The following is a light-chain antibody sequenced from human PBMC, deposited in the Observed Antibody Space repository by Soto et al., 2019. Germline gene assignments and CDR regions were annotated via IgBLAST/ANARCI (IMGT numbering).Light chain of an antibody. Sequence: EVVLTQSPGTLSLSPGERAILSCRASQSVNSRYLAWYQQKHGQAPRLLISGVSSRATGIPDRFSGSGSGTDFTLIINRLEAEDFAVYYCQHYDNSPLTFGGGTKVEI. V-gene: IGKV3-20*01. CDR2: GVS. J-gene: IGKJ4*01. CDR1: QSVNSRY. CDR3: QHYDNSPLT.